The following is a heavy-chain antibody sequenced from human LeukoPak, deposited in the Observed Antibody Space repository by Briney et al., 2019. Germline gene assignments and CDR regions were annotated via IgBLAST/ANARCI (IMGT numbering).Heavy chain of an antibody. Sequence: ASVKVSCKASGYTFTAQYMHWVRQAPGQGLEWMAWIDPKSGDTSYAQKFQDRVTMTRDTSISTAYMDLSRLTSDDTAVYYCARTISGYPPLDLWGQGTTVTVSS. CDR1: GYTFTAQY. D-gene: IGHD5-12*01. V-gene: IGHV1-2*02. CDR2: IDPKSGDT. J-gene: IGHJ6*02. CDR3: ARTISGYPPLDL.